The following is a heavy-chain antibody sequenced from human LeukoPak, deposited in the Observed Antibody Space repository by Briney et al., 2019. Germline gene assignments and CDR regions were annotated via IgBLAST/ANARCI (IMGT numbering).Heavy chain of an antibody. CDR2: IIPIFGTA. Sequence: SVKVSCKASGGTFSSYAISWVRQAPGQGLEWMGRIIPIFGTANYAQKFQGRVTITADKSTSTAYMELNSLRSEDTAVYYCARVRDNGSGIEFDPWGQGTLVTVSS. V-gene: IGHV1-69*06. CDR3: ARVRDNGSGIEFDP. CDR1: GGTFSSYA. D-gene: IGHD3-10*01. J-gene: IGHJ5*02.